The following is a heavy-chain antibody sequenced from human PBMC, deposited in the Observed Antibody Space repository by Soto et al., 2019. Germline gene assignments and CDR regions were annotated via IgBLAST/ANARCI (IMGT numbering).Heavy chain of an antibody. V-gene: IGHV4-34*01. Sequence: SETLSLTCAVYGGSFSGYYWSWIRQPPGKGLEWIGEINHSGSTNYNPSLKSRVTISVDTSKNQFSLKLSSVTAADTAVYYCARERRCQLGRCYYYYMDVWGKGTTVTISS. D-gene: IGHD2-2*01. CDR3: ARERRCQLGRCYYYYMDV. CDR1: GGSFSGYY. J-gene: IGHJ6*03. CDR2: INHSGST.